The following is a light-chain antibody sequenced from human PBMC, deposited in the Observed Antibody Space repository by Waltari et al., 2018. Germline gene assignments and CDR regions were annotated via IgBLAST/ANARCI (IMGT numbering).Light chain of an antibody. CDR2: HVT. CDR3: SSYTITYTRV. V-gene: IGLV2-14*01. J-gene: IGLJ3*02. CDR1: IPDIGANNY. Sequence: QSALTQPAPVSGSPGQPITIPCTGTIPDIGANNYVSWYRQHPGKAPKLILYHVTTRPSGVSNRFSGSKSGNTASLTISGLQAEDEADYFCSSYTITYTRVFGGGTKLTVL.